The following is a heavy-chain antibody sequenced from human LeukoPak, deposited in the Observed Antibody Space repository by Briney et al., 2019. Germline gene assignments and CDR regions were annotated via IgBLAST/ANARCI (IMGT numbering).Heavy chain of an antibody. J-gene: IGHJ6*02. Sequence: SETLSLTCTVSGGSFVGDYFCTWVRQPAGRGLEWIGRSYDTWGRDKNPTLRGRVDMSVDTSKKQCSLRLTSLTAADTAVYYCARGQPYCSGGSCRYIKAYYYGMDVWGQGTTVTVSS. V-gene: IGHV4-4*07. CDR2: SYDTWGR. D-gene: IGHD2-15*01. CDR1: GGSFVGDYF. CDR3: ARGQPYCSGGSCRYIKAYYYGMDV.